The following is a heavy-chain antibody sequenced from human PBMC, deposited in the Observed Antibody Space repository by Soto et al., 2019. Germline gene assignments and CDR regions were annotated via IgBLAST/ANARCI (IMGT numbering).Heavy chain of an antibody. J-gene: IGHJ4*01. D-gene: IGHD5-12*01. CDR3: VRRRDGYNSYFAR. Sequence: QVQLVQSGAEVKKPGSSVKVSCKASGGTFSSYPITWMRQAPGQGLEWMGGIIPMFGAADYAQKFQGRVTITADKPTSTAYMDLISLTSEDTAVYYCVRRRDGYNSYFARWGQGPLVTVSS. V-gene: IGHV1-69*14. CDR2: IIPMFGAA. CDR1: GGTFSSYP.